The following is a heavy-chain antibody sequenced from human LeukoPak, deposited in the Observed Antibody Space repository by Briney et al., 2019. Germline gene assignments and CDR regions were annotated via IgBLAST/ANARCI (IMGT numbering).Heavy chain of an antibody. Sequence: SETLSLTCTVSGGSISTYYWSWIRQPPGKGLDWIGYIYYSGSTNYNPSLKSRVTISVDTSKNQFSLKLSSVTAADTAVYYCARRHSSSWFFDYWGQGTLVTVSS. CDR2: IYYSGST. D-gene: IGHD6-13*01. V-gene: IGHV4-59*01. CDR3: ARRHSSSWFFDY. J-gene: IGHJ4*02. CDR1: GGSISTYY.